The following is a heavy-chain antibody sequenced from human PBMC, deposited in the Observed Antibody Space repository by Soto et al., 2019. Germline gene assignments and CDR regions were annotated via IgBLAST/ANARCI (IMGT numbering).Heavy chain of an antibody. Sequence: QLQLQESGSGLVKPSQTLSLTCAVSGGSISSGGYSWSWIRQPPGKGLEWIGYIYHSGSTYYTPSPXNXXTTSVTRSKHQFSLKLGSVTAADTAVYYCARVPGPWGQGTLVTVSS. CDR1: GGSISSGGYS. CDR3: ARVPGP. CDR2: IYHSGST. J-gene: IGHJ5*02. V-gene: IGHV4-30-2*01.